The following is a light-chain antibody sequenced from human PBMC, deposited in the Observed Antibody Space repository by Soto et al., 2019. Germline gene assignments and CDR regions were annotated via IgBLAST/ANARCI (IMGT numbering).Light chain of an antibody. CDR1: QGIGTY. Sequence: IELTQSPSSLSASVGDRVTVTCRASQGIGTYLVWYQQKSGKAPTVLIYASSTLQTGVPSRFSGSGYGTDFYLTISSLHTEDVATYYCQQVDSYPRTFGQGTKVDIK. J-gene: IGKJ1*01. CDR3: QQVDSYPRT. CDR2: ASS. V-gene: IGKV1-9*01.